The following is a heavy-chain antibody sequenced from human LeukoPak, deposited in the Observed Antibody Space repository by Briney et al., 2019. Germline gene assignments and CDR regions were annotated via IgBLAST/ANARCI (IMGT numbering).Heavy chain of an antibody. Sequence: SETLSLTCAVYGGSFSGYYWSWIRQPPGKGLEWIGEINHSGSTNYNPSLKSRVTISVDTSKNQFSLKLSSVTAADTAVYYCARGRFFDYWGQGTMVTVSS. J-gene: IGHJ4*02. CDR2: INHSGST. CDR1: GGSFSGYY. V-gene: IGHV4-34*01. CDR3: ARGRFFDY.